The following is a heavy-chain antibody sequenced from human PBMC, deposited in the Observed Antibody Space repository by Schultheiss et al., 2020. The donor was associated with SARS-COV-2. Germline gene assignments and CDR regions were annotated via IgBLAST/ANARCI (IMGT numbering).Heavy chain of an antibody. J-gene: IGHJ4*02. D-gene: IGHD6-13*01. CDR2: INHSGST. CDR1: GYSISSGYY. CDR3: ARGYASTWYYFDY. V-gene: IGHV4-38-2*01. Sequence: SETLSLTCAVSGYSISSGYYWSWIRQPPGKGLEWIGEINHSGSTNYNPSLKSRVTISVDTSKNQFSLKLSSVTAADTAVYYCARGYASTWYYFDYWGQGTLVTVSS.